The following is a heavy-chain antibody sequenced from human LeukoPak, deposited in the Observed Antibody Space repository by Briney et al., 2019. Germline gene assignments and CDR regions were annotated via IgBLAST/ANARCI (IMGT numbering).Heavy chain of an antibody. Sequence: PGGSLRLSCAASGFTFSTYWMSWVRRAPGKGLEWVANIRQDGGEKYYVDSVKGRFTISRDNAKNSLYLQMNSLRAEDTAAYYCARHFSIDYWGQGTLVTVSS. V-gene: IGHV3-7*04. D-gene: IGHD3-3*02. CDR2: IRQDGGEK. CDR1: GFTFSTYW. CDR3: ARHFSIDY. J-gene: IGHJ4*02.